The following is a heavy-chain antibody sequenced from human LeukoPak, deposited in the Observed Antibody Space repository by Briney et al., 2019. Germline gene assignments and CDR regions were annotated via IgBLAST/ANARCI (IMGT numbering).Heavy chain of an antibody. CDR2: ISGSGGST. CDR1: GFTFSSYA. CDR3: AKDPYDILTGHPHDY. Sequence: GGSLRLSCAASGFTFSSYAMSWVRQAPGKGLEWVSAISGSGGSTYYADSVKGRFTISRDNSRNTLYLQMNSLRAEDTAVYYCAKDPYDILTGHPHDYWGQGTLVTVSS. D-gene: IGHD3-9*01. V-gene: IGHV3-23*01. J-gene: IGHJ4*02.